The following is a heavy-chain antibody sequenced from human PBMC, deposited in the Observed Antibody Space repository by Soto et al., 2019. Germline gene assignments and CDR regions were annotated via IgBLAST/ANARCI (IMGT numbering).Heavy chain of an antibody. CDR3: GRGRSGQIVVFY. D-gene: IGHD5-12*01. CDR2: IGPESGAT. CDR1: GYTFTGHY. V-gene: IGHV1-2*02. J-gene: IGHJ4*02. Sequence: VASVKVSCKASGYTFTGHYIHWVRQAPEQGPEWMGEIGPESGATRYAQKFQGRVTMTRDMSITTVYMELNNLSPDDTAVYYRGRGRSGQIVVFYWGQGTPVTVSS.